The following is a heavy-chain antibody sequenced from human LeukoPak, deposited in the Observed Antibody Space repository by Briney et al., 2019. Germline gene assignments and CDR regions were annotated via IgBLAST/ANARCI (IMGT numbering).Heavy chain of an antibody. CDR2: INGDGSTT. CDR3: AKDISPKVGATGFDP. D-gene: IGHD1-26*01. J-gene: IGHJ5*02. CDR1: GFAFNKYW. Sequence: GGSLRLSCAASGFAFNKYWMHWVRQTPGKGLVWVSRINGDGSTTSYADSVKGGFTISRDNAKNSLYLQMNSLRAEDTALYYCAKDISPKVGATGFDPWGQGTLVTVSS. V-gene: IGHV3-74*01.